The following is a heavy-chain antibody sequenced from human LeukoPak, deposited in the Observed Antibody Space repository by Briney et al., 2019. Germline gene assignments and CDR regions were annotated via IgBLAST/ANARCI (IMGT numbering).Heavy chain of an antibody. Sequence: PGGSLRLSCAASGFTFSSYGMSWVRQAPGKGLEWVSAISGSGGSTYYADSVKGRFTISRDNSKNTLYLQMNSLRAEDTAVYYCAGKDYGDYDDLYYFDYWGQGTLVTVSS. J-gene: IGHJ4*02. CDR1: GFTFSSYG. V-gene: IGHV3-23*01. CDR2: ISGSGGST. CDR3: AGKDYGDYDDLYYFDY. D-gene: IGHD4-17*01.